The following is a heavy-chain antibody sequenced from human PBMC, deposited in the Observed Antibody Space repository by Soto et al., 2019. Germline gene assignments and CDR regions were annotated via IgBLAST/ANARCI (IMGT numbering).Heavy chain of an antibody. V-gene: IGHV3-33*01. CDR2: IWYDGSNK. CDR1: GFIFSSYG. J-gene: IGHJ6*02. CDR3: ARDKSRYYYGMDV. Sequence: PGGALRLSCAASGFIFSSYGMHWVRQAPGKGLEWVAVIWYDGSNKYYADSVKGRFTISRDNSKNTLYLQMNSLRAEDTAVYYCARDKSRYYYGMDVWRQVTTVTVSS.